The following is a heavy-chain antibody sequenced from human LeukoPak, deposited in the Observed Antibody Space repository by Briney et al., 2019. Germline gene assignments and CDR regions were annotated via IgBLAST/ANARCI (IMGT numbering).Heavy chain of an antibody. CDR1: GFSLSTSGVG. V-gene: IGHV2-5*02. CDR2: IYWDDDK. Sequence: ESGPTLVNPTQTLTLTCTFSGFSLSTSGVGVGWIRQPPGKALEWLALIYWDDDKRYSPSLKSRLTITKDTSKNQVVLTMTNMDPVDPATYYCEHQSETPMIVVVGDAFDIWGQGTMVTVSS. D-gene: IGHD3-22*01. J-gene: IGHJ3*02. CDR3: EHQSETPMIVVVGDAFDI.